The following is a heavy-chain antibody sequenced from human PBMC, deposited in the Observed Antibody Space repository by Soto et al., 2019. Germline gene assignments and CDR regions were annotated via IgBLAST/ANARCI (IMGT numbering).Heavy chain of an antibody. CDR2: IKSKTDGGTT. V-gene: IGHV3-15*01. D-gene: IGHD2-15*01. Sequence: GGSLRLSCDPSGFTFSDTWMGWVRQAPGKGLEWVGHIKSKTDGGTTEYAAPVKGRFTISRDDSKNTLYLQVSSLKTEDTAVYYCTTVGGGNFDYWGQGTLVTVSS. J-gene: IGHJ4*02. CDR3: TTVGGGNFDY. CDR1: GFTFSDTW.